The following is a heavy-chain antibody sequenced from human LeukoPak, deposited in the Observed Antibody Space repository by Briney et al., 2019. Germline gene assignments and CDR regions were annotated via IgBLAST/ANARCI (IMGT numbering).Heavy chain of an antibody. CDR1: GGSISGYY. D-gene: IGHD3-16*01. CDR3: ARDLGLSLDY. V-gene: IGHV4-4*07. J-gene: IGHJ4*02. CDR2: IFSDGST. Sequence: PSETLSLTCSVSGGSISGYYWTWIRRPAGKGLEWIGRIFSDGSTNYNPSLKSRVTMSVDTSKNQFSLKLSSMTAADAAVYYCARDLGLSLDYWGQGTLVTVSS.